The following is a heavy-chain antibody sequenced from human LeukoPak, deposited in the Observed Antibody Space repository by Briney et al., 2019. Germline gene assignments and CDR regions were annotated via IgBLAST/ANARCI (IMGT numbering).Heavy chain of an antibody. D-gene: IGHD3-10*01. V-gene: IGHV2-5*02. CDR2: IYWDDDK. CDR1: GFSLSTSGVG. J-gene: IGHJ4*02. Sequence: SGPTLVNPTQTLTLTCTFSGFSLSTSGVGVGWIRQPPGKALEWLALIYWDDDKRYSPSLKSRLTITKDTSKNQVVLTMTNMDPVDTATYYCAHSLYYYGSGSLGYLDYWGQGTLVTVSS. CDR3: AHSLYYYGSGSLGYLDY.